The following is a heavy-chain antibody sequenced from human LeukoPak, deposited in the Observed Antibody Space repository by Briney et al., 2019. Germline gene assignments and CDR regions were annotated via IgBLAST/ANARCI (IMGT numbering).Heavy chain of an antibody. CDR2: INSGGSGT. V-gene: IGHV3-74*01. J-gene: IGHJ4*02. D-gene: IGHD7-27*01. Sequence: GGSLRLSCAASGFAFSSYRMHWVRQTPGKGLVWVSRINSGGSGTSYADSVKGRFTISRDNAKDTLYLQMNSLRVEDTAVYYCASSLGPLTEYWGQGTLVTVSS. CDR1: GFAFSSYR. CDR3: ASSLGPLTEY.